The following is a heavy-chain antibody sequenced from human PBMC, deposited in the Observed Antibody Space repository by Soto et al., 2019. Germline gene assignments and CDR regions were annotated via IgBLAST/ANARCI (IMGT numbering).Heavy chain of an antibody. V-gene: IGHV4-39*01. D-gene: IGHD5-12*01. CDR3: ARHPGWLPYYFDY. CDR1: GGSISSSSYY. J-gene: IGHJ4*02. Sequence: SETLSLTCTVSGGSISSSSYYWGWIRQPPGKGLEWIGSIYYSGSTYYNPSLKSRVTISVDTSKNQFSLKLSSVTAADTAVYYCARHPGWLPYYFDYWGQGTLVTVSS. CDR2: IYYSGST.